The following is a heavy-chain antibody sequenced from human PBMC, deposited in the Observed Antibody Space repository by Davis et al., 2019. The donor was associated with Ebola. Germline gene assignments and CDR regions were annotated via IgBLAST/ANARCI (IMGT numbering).Heavy chain of an antibody. CDR1: GGTFSSYA. J-gene: IGHJ2*01. Sequence: SVKVSCKASGGTFSSYAISWARQAPGQGLEWMGGIIPIFGTANYAQKFQGRVTITADESTSTAYMELSSLRSEDTAVYYCARGGGVVVAASFDLWGRGTLVTVSS. D-gene: IGHD2-15*01. CDR2: IIPIFGTA. V-gene: IGHV1-69*13. CDR3: ARGGGVVVAASFDL.